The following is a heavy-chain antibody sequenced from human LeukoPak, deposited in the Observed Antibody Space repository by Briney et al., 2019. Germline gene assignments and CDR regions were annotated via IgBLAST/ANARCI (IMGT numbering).Heavy chain of an antibody. CDR3: ARGQVPAARGYNWFDP. CDR2: INARGDT. CDR1: GWSFNDYY. J-gene: IGHJ5*02. Sequence: SESLSLTCAVYGWSFNDYYWNWIRQPPGKGLEWIGKINARGDTNFNPSLKSRVTISVDTSKSQFSLRLTSMIAADTAVYYCARGQVPAARGYNWFDPWGQGTLVTVSS. V-gene: IGHV4-34*01. D-gene: IGHD2-2*01.